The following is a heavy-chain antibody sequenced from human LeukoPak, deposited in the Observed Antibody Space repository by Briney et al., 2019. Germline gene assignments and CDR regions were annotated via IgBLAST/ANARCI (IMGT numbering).Heavy chain of an antibody. CDR3: ARLRVDMATFYFDY. J-gene: IGHJ4*02. V-gene: IGHV4-39*01. D-gene: IGHD5-24*01. Sequence: SETLSLTCTVSGGSISSSSYYWGWIRQPPGKGLEWIGSIYYSGSTSYNPSLKGRVTISVDTSKNQFSLRLRSVTAADTAVYYCARLRVDMATFYFDYWGQGTLVTVSS. CDR2: IYYSGST. CDR1: GGSISSSSYY.